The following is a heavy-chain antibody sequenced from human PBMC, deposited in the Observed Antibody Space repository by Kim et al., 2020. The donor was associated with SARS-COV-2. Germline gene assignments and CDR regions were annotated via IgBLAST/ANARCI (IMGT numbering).Heavy chain of an antibody. D-gene: IGHD1-26*01. CDR1: GYTFPSYG. CDR3: ARGGREQPRPFIYNGLDV. V-gene: IGHV1-18*04. J-gene: IGHJ6*02. Sequence: ASVKVSCKASGYTFPSYGIAWVRQAPGQGLEYMGWISPYNGNRDYAQNFQGRLTMTTDTSTKSAYMVLESLRSDDTAVYYCARGGREQPRPFIYNGLDVWGHGTTVTVSS. CDR2: ISPYNGNR.